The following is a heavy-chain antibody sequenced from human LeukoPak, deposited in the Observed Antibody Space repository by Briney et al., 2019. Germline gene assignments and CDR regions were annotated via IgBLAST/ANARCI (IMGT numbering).Heavy chain of an antibody. Sequence: GGSLRLSCAASGFTFSSYAMSWVRQAPGKGLEWVSAISGSGGSTYYTDSVKGRFTISRDNSKNTLWLQMNSLRAEDTAVYYSAKAGFLLWRGAFDIWGQGTMVTVSS. CDR2: ISGSGGST. CDR1: GFTFSSYA. CDR3: AKAGFLLWRGAFDI. D-gene: IGHD2-21*01. V-gene: IGHV3-23*01. J-gene: IGHJ3*02.